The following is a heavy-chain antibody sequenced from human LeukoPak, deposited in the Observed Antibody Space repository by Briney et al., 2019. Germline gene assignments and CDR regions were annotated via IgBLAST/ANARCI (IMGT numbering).Heavy chain of an antibody. J-gene: IGHJ3*02. CDR3: ARNYDFWSGYSAHAFDI. CDR1: GFTFSSYG. D-gene: IGHD3-3*01. V-gene: IGHV3-30*02. Sequence: GGSLRLSCAASGFTFSSYGMHWVRQAPGKGLEWVAFIRYDGSNKYYADSVKGRFIISRDNSKNTVYLQMNSLRAEDTAVYYCARNYDFWSGYSAHAFDIWGPGTMVTVSS. CDR2: IRYDGSNK.